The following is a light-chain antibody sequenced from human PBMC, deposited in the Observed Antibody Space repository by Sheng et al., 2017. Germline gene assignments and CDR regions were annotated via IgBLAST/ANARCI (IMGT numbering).Light chain of an antibody. J-gene: IGKJ1*01. CDR2: GAS. CDR1: QSVSSN. V-gene: IGKV3-15*01. CDR3: QQYNNWPWT. Sequence: EIVMTQSPATLSVSPGERATLSCRASQSVSSNLAWYQQKPGQAPRLLIYGASTRATGIPARFSGSGSGTEFTLTISSLQSEDFAVYYCQQYNNWPWTFGRRD.